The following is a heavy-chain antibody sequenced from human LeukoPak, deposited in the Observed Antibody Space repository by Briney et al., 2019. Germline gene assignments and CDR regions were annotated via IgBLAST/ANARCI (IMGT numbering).Heavy chain of an antibody. D-gene: IGHD3-9*01. V-gene: IGHV1-46*01. Sequence: GALVKVSCKASGYTFTSYYMHWVRQAPGQGLAWMGIINPSGGSTSYAQKFQGRVTMTRDTSTSTVYMELSSLRSEDTAVYYCARAEGYFDWLLPFDPWGQGTLVTVSS. CDR3: ARAEGYFDWLLPFDP. J-gene: IGHJ5*02. CDR1: GYTFTSYY. CDR2: INPSGGST.